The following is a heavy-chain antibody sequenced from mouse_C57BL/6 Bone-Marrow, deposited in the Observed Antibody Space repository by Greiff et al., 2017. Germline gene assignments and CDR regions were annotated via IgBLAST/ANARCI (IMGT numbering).Heavy chain of an antibody. CDR2: IYPRDGST. J-gene: IGHJ1*03. V-gene: IGHV1-85*01. Sequence: VHLVESGPELVKPGASVKLSCKASGYTFTSYDINWVKQRPGQGLEWLGWIYPRDGSTKYNEKFKGKATLTVDTSSSTADMELHSLTSEDSAVYFCARPIWDWYFDVWGTGTTVTVSS. D-gene: IGHD4-1*01. CDR1: GYTFTSYD. CDR3: ARPIWDWYFDV.